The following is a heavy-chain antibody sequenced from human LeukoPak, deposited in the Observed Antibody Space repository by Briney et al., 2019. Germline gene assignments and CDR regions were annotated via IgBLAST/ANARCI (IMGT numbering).Heavy chain of an antibody. D-gene: IGHD3-22*01. CDR1: GGSISSGGYY. CDR2: IYYSGST. Sequence: SETLSLTCTVSGGSISSGGYYWSWIRQHPGKGLEWIGYIYYSGSTYYNPSLKSRVTISVDTSKNQFSLKLSSVTAADTAVYYCARFHTSGYYRHFDFWGQGTLVTVSS. CDR3: ARFHTSGYYRHFDF. J-gene: IGHJ4*02. V-gene: IGHV4-31*03.